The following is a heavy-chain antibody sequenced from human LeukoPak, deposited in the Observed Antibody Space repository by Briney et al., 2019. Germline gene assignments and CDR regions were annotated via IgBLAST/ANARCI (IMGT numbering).Heavy chain of an antibody. CDR3: AKALGYCSGGSCYSGVIDY. CDR2: ISFDGSDK. CDR1: GFTLNNYG. V-gene: IGHV3-30*18. Sequence: GGSLTLSCAGSGFTLNNYGIPWVRQAPGKGLEWAAVISFDGSDKYYADSVKARFTISRDHSKNTLYLQMNSLSAEDTAVYYCAKALGYCSGGSCYSGVIDYWGQGTLVTVSS. J-gene: IGHJ4*02. D-gene: IGHD2-15*01.